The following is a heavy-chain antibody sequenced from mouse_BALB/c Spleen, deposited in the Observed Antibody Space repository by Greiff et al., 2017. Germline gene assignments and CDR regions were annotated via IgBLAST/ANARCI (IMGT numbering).Heavy chain of an antibody. Sequence: QVQLQQSGAELAKPGASVKMSCKASGYTFTSYWMHWVKQRPGQGLEWIGYINPSTGYTEYNQKFKDKATLTADKSSSTAYMQLSSLTSEDSAVYYCARGAGSIAYWGQGTLVTVSA. J-gene: IGHJ3*01. CDR1: GYTFTSYW. CDR2: INPSTGYT. CDR3: ARGAGSIAY. V-gene: IGHV1-7*01.